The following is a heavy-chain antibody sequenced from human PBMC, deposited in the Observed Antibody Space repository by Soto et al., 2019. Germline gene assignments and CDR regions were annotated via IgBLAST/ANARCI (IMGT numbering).Heavy chain of an antibody. V-gene: IGHV3-21*01. D-gene: IGHD6-19*01. Sequence: GGSLRLSCVGSGFNFRIYTMNWVRQAPGKGPEWVSSISQTGDYIFYADSVKGRFTISRDNAKNSVFLQMNSLGAEDTAMYYCARYFRGSGRYFFDYWGQGTLVTVSS. CDR3: ARYFRGSGRYFFDY. CDR2: ISQTGDYI. J-gene: IGHJ4*02. CDR1: GFNFRIYT.